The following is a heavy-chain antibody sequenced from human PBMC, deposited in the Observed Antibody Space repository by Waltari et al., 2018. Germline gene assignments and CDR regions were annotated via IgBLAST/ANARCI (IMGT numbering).Heavy chain of an antibody. CDR1: GFDFSNYA. CDR3: AKDQAEWLVLDGYFDS. Sequence: EVQLLEAGGDLDQPGGSLRISCVGSGFDFSNYAIHWVRQAPGKGLEWVSTMSGTGDYTYYADSVKGRFTISRDNSKNTVFLHMNNLRVEDTAIYFCAKDQAEWLVLDGYFDSWGQGTPVTVSS. V-gene: IGHV3-23*01. D-gene: IGHD6-19*01. CDR2: MSGTGDYT. J-gene: IGHJ4*02.